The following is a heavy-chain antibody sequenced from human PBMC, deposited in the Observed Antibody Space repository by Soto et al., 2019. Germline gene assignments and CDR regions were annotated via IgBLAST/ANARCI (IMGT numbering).Heavy chain of an antibody. CDR2: TRGKAYDGAT. J-gene: IGHJ4*02. CDR3: SRGGYGRMTAPYYFDS. CDR1: GFTFGGYA. D-gene: IGHD5-12*01. Sequence: HPGGSLRLSCTTSGFTFGGYAMSWFRQAPGKGLEWVGFTRGKAYDGATEYAASVRGRFTISRDDSKSIAYLQLNSLKTEDTAVYYCSRGGYGRMTAPYYFDSWGQGTPVTVSS. V-gene: IGHV3-49*03.